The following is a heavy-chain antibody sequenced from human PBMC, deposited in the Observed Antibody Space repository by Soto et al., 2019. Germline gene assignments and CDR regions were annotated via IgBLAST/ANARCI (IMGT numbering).Heavy chain of an antibody. D-gene: IGHD2-21*01. CDR2: IIPIFGTA. CDR1: GGTFSSYA. J-gene: IGHJ3*02. Sequence: GASVKVSCKASGGTFSSYAISWVRQAPGQGLEWMGGIIPIFGTANYAQKFQGRVTITADESTSTAYMELSSLRSEDTAVYYCASEIGLDAFDIWGQGTMVTVSS. CDR3: ASEIGLDAFDI. V-gene: IGHV1-69*13.